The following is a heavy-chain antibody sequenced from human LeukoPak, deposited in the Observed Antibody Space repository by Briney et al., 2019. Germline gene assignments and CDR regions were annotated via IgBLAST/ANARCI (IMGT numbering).Heavy chain of an antibody. CDR1: GYTFTSSD. V-gene: IGHV1-8*01. CDR2: MNPNSGNT. CDR3: AKGSYDSSGYHYYYYYYYMDV. J-gene: IGHJ6*03. D-gene: IGHD3-22*01. Sequence: ASVKVSCKASGYTFTSSDINWVRQATGQGLEWMGWMNPNSGNTGYAQKFQGRVTMTRNTSISTAYMELSSLRSEDTAVYYCAKGSYDSSGYHYYYYYYYMDVWGKGTTVTVSS.